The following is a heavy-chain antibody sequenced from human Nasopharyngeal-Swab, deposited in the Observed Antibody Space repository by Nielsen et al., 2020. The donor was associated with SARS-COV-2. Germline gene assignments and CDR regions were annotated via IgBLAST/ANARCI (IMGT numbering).Heavy chain of an antibody. CDR2: ITSSSSTR. CDR3: VREFEATGATYLDY. V-gene: IGHV3-48*02. CDR1: GFAFTDYS. D-gene: IGHD1-26*01. Sequence: GASLKISCAASGFAFTDYSMDWVRQAPGKGLEWVSYITSSSSTRYYADSVKGRFTVSRDNAKNSLYLQMSSLRDEDTAVYYCVREFEATGATYLDYWGLGTLVTVSS. J-gene: IGHJ4*02.